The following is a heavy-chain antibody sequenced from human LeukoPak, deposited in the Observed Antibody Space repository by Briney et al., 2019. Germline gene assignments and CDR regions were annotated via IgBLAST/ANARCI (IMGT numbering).Heavy chain of an antibody. CDR1: GGSISSYY. CDR3: ARYGSGSYYNISYFHYYYGMDV. D-gene: IGHD3-10*01. Sequence: KPSETLSLTCTVSGGSISSYYWSWIRQPPGKGLEWIGYIYYSGSTNYNPSLKSRVTISVDTSKNQFSLKLSSVTAADTAVYYCARYGSGSYYNISYFHYYYGMDVWGQGTTVTVSS. V-gene: IGHV4-59*01. J-gene: IGHJ6*02. CDR2: IYYSGST.